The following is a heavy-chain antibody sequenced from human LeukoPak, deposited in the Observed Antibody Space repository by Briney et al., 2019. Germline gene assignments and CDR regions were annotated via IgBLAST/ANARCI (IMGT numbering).Heavy chain of an antibody. CDR1: GFTFSTYW. V-gene: IGHV3-7*01. J-gene: IGHJ4*02. D-gene: IGHD3-22*01. Sequence: PGGSLRLSCAASGFTFSTYWMSWVRQAPGKGLEWVANINPDGSAKYYADSMKGRFAISRDNALNSLYLQMNSLTAEDTAVYYCGRTSYYYDMWGQGTLVTVSS. CDR2: INPDGSAK. CDR3: GRTSYYYDM.